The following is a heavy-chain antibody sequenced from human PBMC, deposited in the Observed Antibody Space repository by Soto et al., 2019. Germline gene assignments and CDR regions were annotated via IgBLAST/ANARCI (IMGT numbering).Heavy chain of an antibody. V-gene: IGHV4-39*01. CDR3: ARLPPYYDFGSGYYNSYPPGFDY. CDR1: GGSISSSSYY. CDR2: IYYSGST. D-gene: IGHD3-3*01. J-gene: IGHJ4*02. Sequence: SETLSLTCTVSGGSISSSSYYWGWIRQPPGKGLEWIGSIYYSGSTYYNPSLKSRVTISVDTSKNQFSLKLSSVTAADTAVYYCARLPPYYDFGSGYYNSYPPGFDYWGQGTLVTVSS.